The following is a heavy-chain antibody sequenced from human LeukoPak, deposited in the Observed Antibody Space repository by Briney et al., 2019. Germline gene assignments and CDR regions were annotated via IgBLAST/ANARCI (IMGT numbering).Heavy chain of an antibody. CDR1: GFTFSSAW. D-gene: IGHD2-2*01. V-gene: IGHV3-15*01. Sequence: GGSLRLSCAASGFTFSSAWMTWVRQAPGKGLESVGHIKNKTNGGTTDYAAPVKGRFIISRDDSKNTLYLQMNSLRTEDTAVYYCARGFCSSTNCYQGPFDFWGQGTLVTVSS. CDR2: IKNKTNGGTT. CDR3: ARGFCSSTNCYQGPFDF. J-gene: IGHJ4*02.